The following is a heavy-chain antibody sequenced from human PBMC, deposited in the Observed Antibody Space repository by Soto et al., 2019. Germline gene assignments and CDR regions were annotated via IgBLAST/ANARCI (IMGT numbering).Heavy chain of an antibody. Sequence: PSETLSLTCTVSGGSISSGGYYWSWIRQHPGKGLEWIGYIYYSGSTYYNPSLKSRVTISVDTSKNQFSLKLSSVTAADTAVYYCARTGLLDCSGGSCYWFDPWGQGTLVTVSS. J-gene: IGHJ5*02. D-gene: IGHD2-15*01. CDR1: GGSISSGGYY. CDR2: IYYSGST. CDR3: ARTGLLDCSGGSCYWFDP. V-gene: IGHV4-31*03.